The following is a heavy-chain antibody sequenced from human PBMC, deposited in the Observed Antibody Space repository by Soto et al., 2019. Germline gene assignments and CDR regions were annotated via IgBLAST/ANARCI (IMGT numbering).Heavy chain of an antibody. CDR1: GGSVSSGSYY. CDR3: AREGSSSSRTFDY. D-gene: IGHD6-13*01. Sequence: PSETLSLTCTVSGGSVSSGSYYWSWIRQPPGKGLEWIGYIYYSGSTNYNPSLKSRVTISVDTSKNQFSLKLSSVTAADTAVYYCAREGSSSSRTFDYWGQGTLVTVS. V-gene: IGHV4-61*01. CDR2: IYYSGST. J-gene: IGHJ4*02.